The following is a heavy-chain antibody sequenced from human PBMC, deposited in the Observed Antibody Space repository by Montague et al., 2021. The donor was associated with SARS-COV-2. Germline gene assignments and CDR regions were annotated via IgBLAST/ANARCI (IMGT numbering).Heavy chain of an antibody. CDR2: INHGGNT. D-gene: IGHD5-24*01. J-gene: IGHJ4*02. V-gene: IGHV4-34*01. CDR3: AYTASRDGCNWPQALDY. CDR1: GTSFSSYC. Sequence: SETLSLTCAVHGTSFSSYCWNWIRQPPGKGLGWIWEINHGGNTNYKHSLKSRVTISVGRSKNQFSLRLNSVTAATTATYYCAYTASRDGCNWPQALDYWGQGTLVTVSS.